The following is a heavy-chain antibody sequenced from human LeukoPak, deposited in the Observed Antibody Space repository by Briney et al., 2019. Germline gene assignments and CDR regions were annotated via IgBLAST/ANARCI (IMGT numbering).Heavy chain of an antibody. Sequence: ASVKVSCKASGYTFTSNYIHWVRQAPGQGLEWMGMIYPRDGSTSYAQKFQGRVTMTRDTSTSTVYMELSSLRSEDTAVYYCARVRSSWYGYYYYGMDVWGQGTTVTVSS. CDR1: GYTFTSNY. V-gene: IGHV1-46*01. CDR2: IYPRDGST. D-gene: IGHD6-13*01. J-gene: IGHJ6*02. CDR3: ARVRSSWYGYYYYGMDV.